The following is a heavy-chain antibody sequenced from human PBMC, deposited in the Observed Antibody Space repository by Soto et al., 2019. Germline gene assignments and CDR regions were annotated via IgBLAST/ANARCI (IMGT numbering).Heavy chain of an antibody. CDR3: ANSVTSAASGFDY. V-gene: IGHV2-5*02. CDR1: GISLSSSGVV. D-gene: IGHD6-13*01. CDR2: IYWDDDQ. J-gene: IGHJ4*02. Sequence: SGPTLVNPTQTLTLTCTFSGISLSSSGVVVGWIRQPPGQALELLALIYWDDDQRSSPSLKSRLTITKGTSKNQVVLTMTNMDRVDTATYYCANSVTSAASGFDYWGQ.